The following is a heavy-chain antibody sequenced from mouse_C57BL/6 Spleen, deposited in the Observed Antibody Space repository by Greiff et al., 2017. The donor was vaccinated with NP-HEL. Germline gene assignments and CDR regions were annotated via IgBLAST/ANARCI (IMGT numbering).Heavy chain of an antibody. V-gene: IGHV6-3*01. CDR3: TGAHYYGSSQFAY. J-gene: IGHJ3*01. CDR1: GFTFSNYW. CDR2: IRLKSDNYAT. D-gene: IGHD1-1*01. Sequence: EVQGVESGGGLVQPGGSMKLSCVASGFTFSNYWMNWVRQSPEKGLEWVAQIRLKSDNYATHYAESVKGRFTISRDDSKSSVYLQMNNLRAEDTGIYYCTGAHYYGSSQFAYWGQGTLVTVSA.